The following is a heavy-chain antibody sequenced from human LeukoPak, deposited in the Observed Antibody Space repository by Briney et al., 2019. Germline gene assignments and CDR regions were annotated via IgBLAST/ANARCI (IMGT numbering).Heavy chain of an antibody. CDR1: GGPISSYY. CDR2: IYTSGST. CDR3: ARDSRILGYRSSTSCYTAFDI. J-gene: IGHJ3*02. Sequence: SETLSLTCSVSGGPISSYYWSWIRQPAGKGLEWIGRIYTSGSTNYNPSLKSRVTMSVDTSKNQFSLKLSSVTAADTAVYYCARDSRILGYRSSTSCYTAFDIWGQGTMVTVSS. D-gene: IGHD2-2*02. V-gene: IGHV4-4*07.